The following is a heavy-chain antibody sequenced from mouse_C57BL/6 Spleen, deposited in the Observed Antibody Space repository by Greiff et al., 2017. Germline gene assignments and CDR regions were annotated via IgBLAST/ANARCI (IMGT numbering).Heavy chain of an antibody. CDR2: IDPSDSET. D-gene: IGHD1-3*01. Sequence: QVQLQQSGAELVRPGSSVKLSCKASGYTFTSYWMHWVKQRPIQGLEWIGNIDPSDSETPYNQKFKDKATLTVDKSSSTAYMQLSSLTSEDSAVYYCARCKGGLWYFDVWGTGTTVTVSS. J-gene: IGHJ1*03. CDR3: ARCKGGLWYFDV. CDR1: GYTFTSYW. V-gene: IGHV1-52*01.